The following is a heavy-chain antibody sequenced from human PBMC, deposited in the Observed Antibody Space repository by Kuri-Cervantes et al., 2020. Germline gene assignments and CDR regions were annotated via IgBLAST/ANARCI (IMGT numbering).Heavy chain of an antibody. V-gene: IGHV3-21*01. J-gene: IGHJ6*02. CDR3: ARDPSSYSSSWYYYYYGMDV. CDR1: GFTFSSYS. D-gene: IGHD6-13*01. Sequence: LPLTCAASGFTFSSYSMNWVRQAPGKGLDWVSSISSSSSYIYYADSVKGRFTISRDNAKNSLYLQMNSRRDEDTAVYYCARDPSSYSSSWYYYYYGMDVWDQGPMVTVSS. CDR2: ISSSSSYI.